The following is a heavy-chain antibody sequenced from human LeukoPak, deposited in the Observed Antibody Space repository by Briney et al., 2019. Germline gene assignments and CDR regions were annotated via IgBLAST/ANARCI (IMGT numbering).Heavy chain of an antibody. V-gene: IGHV3-74*01. CDR3: AKSEDGYNADY. CDR1: AFTFSSYW. D-gene: IGHD5-24*01. J-gene: IGHJ4*02. Sequence: GGSLRLSCAASAFTFSSYWMHWVRQAPGKGLVWVSRINTDGSSTSYADSVKGRFTISRDNAENTLYLQMNSLRAEATALYYCAKSEDGYNADYWGQGTLVTVSS. CDR2: INTDGSST.